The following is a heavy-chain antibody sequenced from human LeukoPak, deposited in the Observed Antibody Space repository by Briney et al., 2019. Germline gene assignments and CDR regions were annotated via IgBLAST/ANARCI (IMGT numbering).Heavy chain of an antibody. D-gene: IGHD3-16*01. Sequence: PGGSLRLSCAASGFSFSSYAMSWVRQAPGKGLEWVSTISGSGGDTYYAGSVKGRFTISRDNSKNTLFLQMNSLRAEDTALYFCAKDFGGWNGAFDVWGQGTKVTVSS. J-gene: IGHJ3*01. CDR3: AKDFGGWNGAFDV. CDR2: ISGSGGDT. V-gene: IGHV3-23*01. CDR1: GFSFSSYA.